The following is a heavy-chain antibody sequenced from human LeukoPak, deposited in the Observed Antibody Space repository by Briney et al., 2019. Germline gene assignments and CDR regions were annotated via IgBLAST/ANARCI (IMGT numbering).Heavy chain of an antibody. CDR2: IIPIFGTA. Sequence: SVKVSCKASGGTFSSYAISWVRQVPGQGLEWMGGIIPIFGTANYAQKFQGRVTITADESTSTAYMELSSLRSEDTAVYYCASKTIVGATRNAFDIWGQGTMVTVSS. J-gene: IGHJ3*02. CDR3: ASKTIVGATRNAFDI. CDR1: GGTFSSYA. V-gene: IGHV1-69*13. D-gene: IGHD1-26*01.